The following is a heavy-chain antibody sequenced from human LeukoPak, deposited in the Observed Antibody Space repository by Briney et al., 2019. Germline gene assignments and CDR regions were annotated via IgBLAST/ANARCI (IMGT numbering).Heavy chain of an antibody. CDR1: GFTISSSW. D-gene: IGHD4-11*01. CDR3: ARDPGFDYTS. J-gene: IGHJ4*02. Sequence: GGSLRLSCEGSGFTISSSWMSWVRQAPGKGLEWVANIEKDGSEENYVDSVKGRFTISRDIAKNSLYLQMNSLRADDTAVYYCARDPGFDYTSWGQGTLVTVSS. CDR2: IEKDGSEE. V-gene: IGHV3-7*01.